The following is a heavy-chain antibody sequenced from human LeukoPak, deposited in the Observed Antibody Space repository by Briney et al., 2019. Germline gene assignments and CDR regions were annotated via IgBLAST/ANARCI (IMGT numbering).Heavy chain of an antibody. CDR1: GFTFSSYA. J-gene: IGHJ6*02. V-gene: IGHV3-23*01. CDR3: AKADRRGYSYGIYYYYGMDV. D-gene: IGHD5-18*01. Sequence: QPAGSLRLSCAASGFTFSSYAMSWVRQAPGKGLEWVSAISGSGGSTYYADSVKGRFTISRDNSKNTLYLQMNSLRAEDTAVYYCAKADRRGYSYGIYYYYGMDVWGQGTTVTVSS. CDR2: ISGSGGST.